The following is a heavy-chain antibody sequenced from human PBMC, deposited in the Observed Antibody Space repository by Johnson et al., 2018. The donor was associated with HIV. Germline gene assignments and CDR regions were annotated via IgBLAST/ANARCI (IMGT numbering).Heavy chain of an antibody. D-gene: IGHD1-20*01. Sequence: QVQLVESGGGVVQPGKSLRLSCAVSGFTFSSYAMVRQAPGQGLEWVAVISYDGSNKYYADPVKGRFPISSDNPKTTLYLQMNSLRAEDTAVYYCARGGLNWNDATPSDAFDIWGQGTMVTVSS. J-gene: IGHJ3*02. CDR1: GFTFSSYA. V-gene: IGHV3-30-3*01. CDR3: ARGGLNWNDATPSDAFDI. CDR2: ISYDGSNK.